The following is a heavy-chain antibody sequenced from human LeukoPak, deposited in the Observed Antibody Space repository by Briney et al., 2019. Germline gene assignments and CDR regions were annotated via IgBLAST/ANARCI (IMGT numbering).Heavy chain of an antibody. V-gene: IGHV3-23*01. CDR1: GFTFSSYA. CDR3: AKRAVAGTSGSRYFDY. D-gene: IGHD6-19*01. J-gene: IGHJ4*02. CDR2: ISGSGGST. Sequence: GGSLRLSCAASGFTFSSYAMSGVRQAPGKGLEGVSAISGSGGSTYYADSVKGRFTISRDNSKNTLYLQMNSLRAEDTAVYYCAKRAVAGTSGSRYFDYWGQGTLVTVSS.